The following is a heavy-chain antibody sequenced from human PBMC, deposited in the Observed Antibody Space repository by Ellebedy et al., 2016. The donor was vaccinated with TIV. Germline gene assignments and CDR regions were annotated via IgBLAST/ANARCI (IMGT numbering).Heavy chain of an antibody. J-gene: IGHJ4*02. CDR3: AKGPAYLDYFDY. CDR1: GFTFSSYG. D-gene: IGHD1-14*01. Sequence: GGSLRLXXAASGFTFSSYGMHWVRQAPGKGLEWVAVISYDGSNKYYADSVKGRFTISRDNSKNTLYLQMNSLRAEDTAVYYCAKGPAYLDYFDYWGQGTLVTVSS. CDR2: ISYDGSNK. V-gene: IGHV3-30*18.